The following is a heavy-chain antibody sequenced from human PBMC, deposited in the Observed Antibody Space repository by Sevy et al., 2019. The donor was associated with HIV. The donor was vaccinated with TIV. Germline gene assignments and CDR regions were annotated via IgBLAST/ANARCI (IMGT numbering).Heavy chain of an antibody. CDR1: GFTFSSYA. Sequence: GGSLRLSCAASGFTFSSYAMSWVRQAPGKGLEWVSVISGSGGNTYYADSVKGRFTISRDNSKNGLYRQMNSLRAEDTAVYYCAKDRRYGDIGLFDYWGQGTLVTVSS. J-gene: IGHJ4*02. CDR2: ISGSGGNT. V-gene: IGHV3-23*01. D-gene: IGHD4-17*01. CDR3: AKDRRYGDIGLFDY.